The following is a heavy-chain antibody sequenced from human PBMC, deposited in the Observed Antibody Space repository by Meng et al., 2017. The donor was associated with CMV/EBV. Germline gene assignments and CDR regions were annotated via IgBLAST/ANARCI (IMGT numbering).Heavy chain of an antibody. CDR2: IYSGGSST. J-gene: IGHJ6*02. CDR1: GFTFSSYA. CDR3: AKVMGIVGATTTYYYYGMDV. V-gene: IGHV3-23*03. D-gene: IGHD1-26*01. Sequence: GESLKISCAASGFTFSSYAMSWVRQAPGKGLEWVSVIYSGGSSTYYADSVKGRFTISRDNSKNTLYLQMNSPRAEDTAVYYCAKVMGIVGATTTYYYYGMDVWGQGTTVTVSS.